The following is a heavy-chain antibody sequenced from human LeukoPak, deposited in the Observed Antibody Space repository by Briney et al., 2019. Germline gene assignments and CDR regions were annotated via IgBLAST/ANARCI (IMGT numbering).Heavy chain of an antibody. Sequence: GGSLRLSCAASGFTFSSYSMNWVRQAPGKGLEWVSYISSSSSTIYYADSVKGRFTISRDNAKNSLYLQMNSLRAEDTAVYYLARVPHIVVVTAIPDAFDIWGQGTMVTVSS. CDR3: ARVPHIVVVTAIPDAFDI. CDR2: ISSSSSTI. D-gene: IGHD2-21*02. V-gene: IGHV3-48*01. CDR1: GFTFSSYS. J-gene: IGHJ3*02.